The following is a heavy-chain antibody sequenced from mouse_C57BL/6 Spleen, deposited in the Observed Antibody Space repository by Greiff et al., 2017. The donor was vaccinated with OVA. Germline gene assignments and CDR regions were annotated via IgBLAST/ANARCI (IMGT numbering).Heavy chain of an antibody. CDR2: IYPGDGDT. Sequence: VQLQQSGAELVKPGASVKISCKASGYAFSSYWMNWVKQRPGKGLEWIGQIYPGDGDTNYNGKFKGKATLTADKSSSTAYMELRSLTSEDSAVYYCARSGYGYGLFAYWGQGTLVTVSA. V-gene: IGHV1-80*01. CDR1: GYAFSSYW. D-gene: IGHD2-2*01. CDR3: ARSGYGYGLFAY. J-gene: IGHJ3*01.